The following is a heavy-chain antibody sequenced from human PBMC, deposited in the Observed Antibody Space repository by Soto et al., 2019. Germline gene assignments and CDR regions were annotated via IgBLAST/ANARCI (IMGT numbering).Heavy chain of an antibody. CDR3: ARETRVPAAIRCFDP. V-gene: IGHV4-30-4*01. CDR1: GGSISSGDYY. D-gene: IGHD2-2*01. CDR2: IYYSGST. J-gene: IGHJ5*02. Sequence: QVQLQESGPGLVKPSQTLSLTCTVSGGSISSGDYYWSWIRQPPGKGLEWIGYIYYSGSTYYNPSLKGRVTISVATSKNQFSLTLSSVTAADTSVYYCARETRVPAAIRCFDPWGQGTLVTVSS.